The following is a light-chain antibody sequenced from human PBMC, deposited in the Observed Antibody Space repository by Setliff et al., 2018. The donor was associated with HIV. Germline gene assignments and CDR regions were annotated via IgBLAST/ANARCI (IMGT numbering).Light chain of an antibody. CDR1: SSDVGGYNY. V-gene: IGLV2-14*01. Sequence: QSVLTQPASVSGSPGQSITISCTGTSSDVGGYNYVSWYQQHPGKAPKLMIYEVRNRPSGVSNRFSGSKSGNTASLTISGLQAEDEADYFCSSYTSSSPYVFGTGTKIIVL. J-gene: IGLJ1*01. CDR3: SSYTSSSPYV. CDR2: EVR.